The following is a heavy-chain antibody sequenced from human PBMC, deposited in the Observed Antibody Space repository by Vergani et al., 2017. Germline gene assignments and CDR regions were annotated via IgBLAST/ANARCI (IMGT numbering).Heavy chain of an antibody. J-gene: IGHJ3*02. V-gene: IGHV1-69*12. Sequence: QVQLVQSGAEVKKPGSSVKVSCKASGGTFSSYAISWVRQAPGQGLECMGGIIPIFGTANYAQQFQGRVTITADESTSTAYMELSSLRSEDTAVYYCARGTSMTTVTNDAFDIWGQGTMVTVSS. CDR2: IIPIFGTA. D-gene: IGHD4-17*01. CDR3: ARGTSMTTVTNDAFDI. CDR1: GGTFSSYA.